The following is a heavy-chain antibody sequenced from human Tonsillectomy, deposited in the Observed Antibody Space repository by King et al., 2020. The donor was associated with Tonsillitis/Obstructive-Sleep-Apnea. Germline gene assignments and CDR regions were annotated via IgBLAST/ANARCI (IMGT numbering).Heavy chain of an antibody. J-gene: IGHJ4*02. D-gene: IGHD2-2*01. CDR3: AKRPLIVVVPAAMPRHFDY. CDR1: GFTFSSYA. V-gene: IGHV3-23*04. Sequence: VQLVQSGGGLVQPGGSLRLSCAASGFTFSSYAMSWVRQAPGKGLEWVSAISGSGGSTYYADSVKGRFTISRDNSKNTLYLQMNSLGAEDTAVYYCAKRPLIVVVPAAMPRHFDYWGQGTLVTVSS. CDR2: ISGSGGST.